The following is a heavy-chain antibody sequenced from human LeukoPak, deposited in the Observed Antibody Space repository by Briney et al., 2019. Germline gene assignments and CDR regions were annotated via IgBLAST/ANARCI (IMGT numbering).Heavy chain of an antibody. Sequence: PGGSLRLSCAASGFTVSSNYMNWVRQAPGKGLEWVAVISSDGTNKYYADSVKGRFTISRDNSKNTLYLQVSSLRAEDTAVYYCARGAYEIVVVTAPTYWGQGTLVTVSS. CDR3: ARGAYEIVVVTAPTY. D-gene: IGHD2-21*02. J-gene: IGHJ4*02. CDR1: GFTVSSNY. V-gene: IGHV3-30-3*01. CDR2: ISSDGTNK.